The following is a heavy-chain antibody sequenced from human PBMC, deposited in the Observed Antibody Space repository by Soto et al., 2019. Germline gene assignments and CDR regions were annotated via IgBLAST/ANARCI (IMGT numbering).Heavy chain of an antibody. J-gene: IGHJ4*02. CDR1: GFAFNNYG. CDR3: AREASIIIPAVSDF. D-gene: IGHD2-2*01. Sequence: GGSLRLSCTVSGFAFNNYGINWVRQAPGKGLEWVSSISKSDYTYYSDSVKGRFTISRDNAKNSVSLQMNTLRVEDTAVYYCAREASIIIPAVSDFCGQGPLVTVYS. V-gene: IGHV3-21*01. CDR2: ISKSDYT.